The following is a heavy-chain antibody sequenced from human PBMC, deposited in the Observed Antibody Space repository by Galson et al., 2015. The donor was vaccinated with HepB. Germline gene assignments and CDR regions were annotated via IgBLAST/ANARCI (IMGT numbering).Heavy chain of an antibody. Sequence: SLRLSCAASGFTFSSYAMSWVRQAPGKGLEWVSAISGSGGSTYYADSVKGRFTISRDNSKNTLYLQMNSLRAEDTAVYYCAKDLIVLGSGRGGMDVWGQGTTVTVSS. CDR1: GFTFSSYA. J-gene: IGHJ6*02. CDR2: ISGSGGST. D-gene: IGHD3-10*01. V-gene: IGHV3-23*01. CDR3: AKDLIVLGSGRGGMDV.